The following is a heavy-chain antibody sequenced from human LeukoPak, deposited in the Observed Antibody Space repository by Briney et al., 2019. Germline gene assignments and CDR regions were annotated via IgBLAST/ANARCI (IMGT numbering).Heavy chain of an antibody. D-gene: IGHD1-26*01. CDR3: ARRVDSYWFFDY. CDR1: GYSFSNYW. Sequence: GESLKICCKGAGYSFSNYWSGWVRQMPGEVLELMGIIYPGDSDTRYIPSLHGKVTILADKSISTAYLQWSSLKTSDTAMYYCARRVDSYWFFDYWGQGTLVTVSS. J-gene: IGHJ4*02. CDR2: IYPGDSDT. V-gene: IGHV5-51*01.